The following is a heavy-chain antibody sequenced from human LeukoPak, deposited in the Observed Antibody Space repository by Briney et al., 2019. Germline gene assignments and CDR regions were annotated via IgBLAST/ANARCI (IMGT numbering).Heavy chain of an antibody. V-gene: IGHV4-34*01. J-gene: IGHJ5*02. CDR2: INHSGST. D-gene: IGHD2-2*01. CDR1: GGSFSGYY. Sequence: SETLSLTCAVYGGSFSGYYWSWIRQPPGKGLEWIGEINHSGSTNYNPSLKSRVTISVDTSKNQFSLKLSSVTAADTAVYYCARGLQGVVVVPAAPRRTNWFDPWGQGTLVTVSS. CDR3: ARGLQGVVVVPAAPRRTNWFDP.